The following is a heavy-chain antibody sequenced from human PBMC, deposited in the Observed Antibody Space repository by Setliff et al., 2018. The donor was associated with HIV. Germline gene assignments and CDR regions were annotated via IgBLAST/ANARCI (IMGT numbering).Heavy chain of an antibody. V-gene: IGHV4-4*07. D-gene: IGHD3-10*01. J-gene: IGHJ6*03. CDR2: IYTSGST. CDR1: GGSISSYY. CDR3: ALGMVRGARYYYYYYMDV. Sequence: SETLSLTCKVSGGSISSYYWSWIRQPAGKGLEWIGHIYTSGSTNYNPSLKSRVTISADTSENQFSLKLRSVTAADTAVYYCALGMVRGARYYYYYYMDVWGKGTTVTVSS.